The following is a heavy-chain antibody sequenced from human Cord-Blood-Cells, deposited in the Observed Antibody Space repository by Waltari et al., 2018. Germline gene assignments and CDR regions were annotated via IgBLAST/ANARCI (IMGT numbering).Heavy chain of an antibody. D-gene: IGHD2-2*01. CDR1: GGSFSGHY. Sequence: QVQLQQWGAGLLKPSETLSLTCAVYGGSFSGHYWSWIRQPPGKGLEWIGEINHSGSTNYNPSLKSRVTISVDTSKNQFSLKLSSVTAADTAVYYCARHYPYCSSTSCYAFDIWGQGTMVTVSS. CDR3: ARHYPYCSSTSCYAFDI. V-gene: IGHV4-34*01. CDR2: INHSGST. J-gene: IGHJ3*02.